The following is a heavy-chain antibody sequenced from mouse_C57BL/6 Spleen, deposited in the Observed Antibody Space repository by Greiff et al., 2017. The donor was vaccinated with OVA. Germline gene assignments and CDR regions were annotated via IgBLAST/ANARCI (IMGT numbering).Heavy chain of an antibody. CDR2: IHPNSGST. CDR1: GYTFTSYW. Sequence: QVQLQQPGAELVKPGASVKLSCKASGYTFTSYWMHWVKQRPGQGLEWIGMIHPNSGSTNYNEKFKSKATLTVDKSSSTAYMQLSSLTSEDSAVYYCAREDYSNYGYFDVWGTGTTVTVSS. D-gene: IGHD2-5*01. J-gene: IGHJ1*03. CDR3: AREDYSNYGYFDV. V-gene: IGHV1-64*01.